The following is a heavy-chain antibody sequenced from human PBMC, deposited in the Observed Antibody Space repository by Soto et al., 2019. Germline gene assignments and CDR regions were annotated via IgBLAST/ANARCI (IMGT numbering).Heavy chain of an antibody. V-gene: IGHV1-2*02. CDR1: GYTFTGYY. J-gene: IGHJ6*02. Sequence: QVQLVQSGAEVKKHGASMKVSCQASGYTFTGYYLHWGRQAPGPGLEWMGWISPNRGGTNYAQKFQGRVTMTRDTSISTAYRELSRLRSDDTAMYYCAREEDDFWSGYGMDVWGQGTTVTVSS. D-gene: IGHD3-3*01. CDR3: AREEDDFWSGYGMDV. CDR2: ISPNRGGT.